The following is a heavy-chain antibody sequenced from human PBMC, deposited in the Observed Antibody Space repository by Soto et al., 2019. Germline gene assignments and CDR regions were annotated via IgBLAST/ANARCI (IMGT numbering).Heavy chain of an antibody. J-gene: IGHJ5*02. D-gene: IGHD5-12*01. CDR2: ISTYSGDT. V-gene: IGHV1-18*01. CDR3: ARHHGPTTSENWFDP. Sequence: ASVKVSWKDSGGSFSSYAISRVRQAPGQGLEWMGWISTYSGDTKYAQKFQGRVTMTTDTSTTTAYLELRSLRSDDTAVYYCARHHGPTTSENWFDPWGQGILLAVSS. CDR1: GGSFSSYA.